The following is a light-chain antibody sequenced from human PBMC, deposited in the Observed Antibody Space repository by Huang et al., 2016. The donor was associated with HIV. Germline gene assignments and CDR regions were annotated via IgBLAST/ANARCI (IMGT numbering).Light chain of an antibody. Sequence: EIVLTQSPGTLSLSPGERATLSCRARQSVSSSHLAWYQQKAGQSPRLRIYGASSRASGTPNRFSGSGSGTDFTLTISRLDPEDFAVYYCQQYGTSTSTFGQGTRVEVK. CDR2: GAS. V-gene: IGKV3-20*01. J-gene: IGKJ1*01. CDR1: QSVSSSH. CDR3: QQYGTSTST.